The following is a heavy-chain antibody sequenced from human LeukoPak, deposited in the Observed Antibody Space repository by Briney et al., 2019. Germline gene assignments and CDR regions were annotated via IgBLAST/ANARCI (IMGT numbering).Heavy chain of an antibody. Sequence: GASVKVSCKASGYTFTSYYMHWVRQAPGQGLEWMGIINPSGGSTSYAQKFQGRVTMTRDTSTSTVYKELSSLRSEDTAVYYCARETRSYYYGMDVWGQGTTVTVSS. CDR2: INPSGGST. J-gene: IGHJ6*02. CDR3: ARETRSYYYGMDV. V-gene: IGHV1-46*01. D-gene: IGHD3-10*01. CDR1: GYTFTSYY.